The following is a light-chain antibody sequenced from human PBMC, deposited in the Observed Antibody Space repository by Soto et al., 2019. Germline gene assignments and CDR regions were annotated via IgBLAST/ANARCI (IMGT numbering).Light chain of an antibody. CDR1: QSVNPYY. J-gene: IGKJ1*01. V-gene: IGKV3-20*01. CDR2: SAS. Sequence: EVVLTQSPGTLSLSPGERATLFCRASQSVNPYYLAWYQQKPGQAPRLLIYSASSRATGIPDRFSGSGSGTDFTLTISRLEPEDFVVYYCQYYGSSPRTFGQGTKVEIK. CDR3: QYYGSSPRT.